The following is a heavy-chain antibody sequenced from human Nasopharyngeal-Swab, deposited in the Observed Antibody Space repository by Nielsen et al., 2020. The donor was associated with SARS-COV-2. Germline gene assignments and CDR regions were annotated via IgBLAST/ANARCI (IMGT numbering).Heavy chain of an antibody. Sequence: GESLKISCTASGFSFSNYGMHWVRQAPGKGLEWVAVISYEGSKKFYAESVEGRFTISRDYSKSTLYLQMDSLRTEDTAMYYCAKANVLFWFGQFKNDGFDIWGQGTMVAVSS. CDR1: GFSFSNYG. J-gene: IGHJ3*02. CDR2: ISYEGSKK. CDR3: AKANVLFWFGQFKNDGFDI. V-gene: IGHV3-30*18. D-gene: IGHD3-10*01.